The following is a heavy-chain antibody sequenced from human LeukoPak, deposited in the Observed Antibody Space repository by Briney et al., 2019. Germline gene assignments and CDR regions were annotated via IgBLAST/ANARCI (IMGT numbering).Heavy chain of an antibody. V-gene: IGHV3-20*04. CDR3: ARAPITSPFCFDY. CDR2: INWSGGST. Sequence: PGGSLRLSCTASGFAFDEHGMSWVRQVPGKGLEWVSGINWSGGSTGYADPLRGRFTISRDNAKNSLYLQMDSLRAEDTSLYYCARAPITSPFCFDYWGQGTLVTGSS. D-gene: IGHD2-2*01. CDR1: GFAFDEHG. J-gene: IGHJ4*02.